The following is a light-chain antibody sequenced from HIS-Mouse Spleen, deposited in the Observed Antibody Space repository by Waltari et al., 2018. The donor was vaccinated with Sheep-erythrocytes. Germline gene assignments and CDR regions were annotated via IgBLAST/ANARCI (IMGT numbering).Light chain of an antibody. CDR3: QQYYSTPLT. CDR1: QSVLYSSNNKNY. V-gene: IGKV4-1*01. J-gene: IGKJ4*01. CDR2: WAS. Sequence: DIVMTQSPDSLAVSLGERATINCKSSQSVLYSSNNKNYLACYQQKPGQPPKLLIYWASTRESGVPNRFSGSGSGTDFTLPISSLQAEDVAVYYCQQYYSTPLTFGGGTKVEIK.